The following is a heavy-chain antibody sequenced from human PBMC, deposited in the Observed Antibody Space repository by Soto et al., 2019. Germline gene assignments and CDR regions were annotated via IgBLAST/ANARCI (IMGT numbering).Heavy chain of an antibody. CDR1: GYIFTSNW. Sequence: GESLKISCEGSGYIFTSNWISWVRQMPGKGLEWMGRIDPTDSFPEYSPSFQGHVTMSADRSISTAYLQWSSLKASDTAIYYCARQRKGFNWYEEHSWGQGTLVTDSS. D-gene: IGHD1-20*01. CDR2: IDPTDSFP. J-gene: IGHJ4*02. CDR3: ARQRKGFNWYEEHS. V-gene: IGHV5-10-1*01.